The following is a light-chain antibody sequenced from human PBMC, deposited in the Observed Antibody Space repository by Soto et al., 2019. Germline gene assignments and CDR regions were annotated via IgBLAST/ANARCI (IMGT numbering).Light chain of an antibody. CDR3: QQDYSSWT. CDR2: GAS. V-gene: IGKV3-20*01. J-gene: IGKJ1*01. CDR1: QSISNTF. Sequence: EIVLTQSLGTLSLSPGEGATLSCRASQSISNTFLAWYQQRPGQAPRILIYGASRRATGIPDRFSGSGSGTDFTLTISRLEPEDVALYYCQQDYSSWTFGQGTKVEMK.